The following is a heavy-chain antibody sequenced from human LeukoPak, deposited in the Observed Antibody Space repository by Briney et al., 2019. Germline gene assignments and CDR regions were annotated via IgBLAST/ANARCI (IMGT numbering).Heavy chain of an antibody. CDR2: ISGSGGST. V-gene: IGHV3-23*01. CDR1: GFTFDNYA. D-gene: IGHD3-22*01. CDR3: AKDRYSRGYFD. J-gene: IGHJ4*02. Sequence: GGSLRLSCTASGFTFDNYATIWVRQAPGKGLEWVSAISGSGGSTYYADSIQGRFTISRDNSKNTLYLQMNSLRAEDTAIYYCAKDRYSRGYFDWGQGTLVTVSS.